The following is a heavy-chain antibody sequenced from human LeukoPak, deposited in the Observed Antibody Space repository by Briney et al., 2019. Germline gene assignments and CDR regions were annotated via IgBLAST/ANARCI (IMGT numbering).Heavy chain of an antibody. CDR2: ISDGGRPL. V-gene: IGHV3-11*01. CDR1: GFIFSDYC. D-gene: IGHD2-8*01. J-gene: IGHJ4*02. CDR3: ARRYCTPSSCYSDY. Sequence: GGSLRLSCAASGFIFSDYCMSWIRQAPGKGLEWVSFISDGGRPLHYADSVKGRFTISRDNAKNSLYLQTNSLRDEDTAVYFCARRYCTPSSCYSDYWGQGALVTVSS.